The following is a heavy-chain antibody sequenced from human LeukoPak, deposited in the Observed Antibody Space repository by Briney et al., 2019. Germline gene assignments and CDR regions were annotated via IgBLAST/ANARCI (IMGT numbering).Heavy chain of an antibody. J-gene: IGHJ4*02. CDR1: GFTFSSYS. CDR3: AGYCSGGSCYD. Sequence: GGSLRLSCAASGFTFSSYSMNWVRQAPGKGLEWVSSISSSSSYIYYADAVKGRFTISRDNAKNSLYLQMNSLRAEDTAVYYCAGYCSGGSCYDWGQGTLVTVSS. D-gene: IGHD2-15*01. CDR2: ISSSSSYI. V-gene: IGHV3-21*01.